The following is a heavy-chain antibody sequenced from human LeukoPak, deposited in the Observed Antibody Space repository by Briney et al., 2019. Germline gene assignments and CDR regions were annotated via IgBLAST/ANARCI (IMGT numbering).Heavy chain of an antibody. CDR2: ISDSAYNT. D-gene: IGHD1-1*01. Sequence: GGSLRLSCAASGFTFSSFWMSWVRQAPGKGLEWVSAISDSAYNTFYADSVKGRFTISRDNSKNTLYLQMNSLRAEDTAIYYRAKPLATSISENYFDYWGQGTLVTVSS. J-gene: IGHJ4*02. V-gene: IGHV3-23*01. CDR1: GFTFSSFW. CDR3: AKPLATSISENYFDY.